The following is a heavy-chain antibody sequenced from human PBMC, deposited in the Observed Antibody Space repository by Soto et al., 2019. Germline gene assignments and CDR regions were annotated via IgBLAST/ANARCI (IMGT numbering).Heavy chain of an antibody. D-gene: IGHD6-13*01. CDR3: ARWDTTTYIPAAGTGVADY. Sequence: ASVKVSCKASGYTFTSYAMHWVRQAPGQRLEWMGWINAGNGNTKYSQKFQGRVTITRDTSASTAYMELSSLRSEDTAVYYCARWDTTTYIPAAGTGVADYWGQGTRVTVAS. CDR2: INAGNGNT. J-gene: IGHJ4*02. CDR1: GYTFTSYA. V-gene: IGHV1-3*01.